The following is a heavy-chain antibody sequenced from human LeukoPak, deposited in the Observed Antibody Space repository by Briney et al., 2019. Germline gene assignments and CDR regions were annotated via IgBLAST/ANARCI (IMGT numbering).Heavy chain of an antibody. D-gene: IGHD3-3*01. J-gene: IGHJ4*02. CDR1: GFTFGDYA. CDR2: IRSKTYGGTT. CDR3: ARGKSAWDY. V-gene: IGHV3-49*04. Sequence: PGGSLRLSCTTSGFTFGDYAMSWVRQAPGKGLEWVGFIRSKTYGGTTQYAASVKGRFTISRDDSKSIAYLQMNSLKTEDTAVYFCARGKSAWDYWGQGTLVTVSS.